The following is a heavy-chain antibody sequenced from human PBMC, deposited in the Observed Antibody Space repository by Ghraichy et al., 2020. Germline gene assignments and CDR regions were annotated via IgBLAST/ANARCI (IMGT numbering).Heavy chain of an antibody. CDR1: GFSFSSYW. CDR3: ARDLPDY. CDR2: IKEDGSEK. Sequence: GSLRLSCAASGFSFSSYWMSWVRQAPGKGLEWVANIKEDGSEKYYVDSVKGRFSISRDNAKNSLYLQMNSLGAEDTAVYYCARDLPDYWGQGTLVSVSS. V-gene: IGHV3-7*01. J-gene: IGHJ4*02.